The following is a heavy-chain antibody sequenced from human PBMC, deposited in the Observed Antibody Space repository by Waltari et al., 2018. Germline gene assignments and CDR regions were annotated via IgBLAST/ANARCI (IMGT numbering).Heavy chain of an antibody. D-gene: IGHD6-13*01. Sequence: EVQLVESGGGLVQPGGSLRLSCAASGFTFSSYWMSWVRQAPGKGLGWVANKKQDGSEKYYVDSVKGRFTISRDNAKNSLYLQMNSLRAEDTAVYYCARERVIAAAFDYWGQGTLVTVSS. CDR1: GFTFSSYW. CDR2: KKQDGSEK. J-gene: IGHJ4*02. CDR3: ARERVIAAAFDY. V-gene: IGHV3-7*01.